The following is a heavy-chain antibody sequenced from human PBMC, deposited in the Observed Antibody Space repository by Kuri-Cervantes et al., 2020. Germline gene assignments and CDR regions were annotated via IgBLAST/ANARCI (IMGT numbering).Heavy chain of an antibody. V-gene: IGHV3-66*01. CDR3: ARGVAGTQAGYYYYGMDV. CDR1: GFTVSSNY. CDR2: IYSGGST. Sequence: GGSLRLSCAASGFTVSSNYMSWVRQAPGKGLEWVSVIYSGGSTYYADSVKGRFTISRENAKNSLYLQMNSLRAGDTAVYYCARGVAGTQAGYYYYGMDVWGQGTTVTVSS. D-gene: IGHD6-19*01. J-gene: IGHJ6*02.